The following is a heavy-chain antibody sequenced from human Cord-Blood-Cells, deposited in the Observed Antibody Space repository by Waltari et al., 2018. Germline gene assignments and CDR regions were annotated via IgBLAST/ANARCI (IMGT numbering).Heavy chain of an antibody. CDR1: GYTFTGYY. V-gene: IGHV1-2*04. CDR3: ARADIAARRVDY. J-gene: IGHJ4*02. Sequence: QVQLVQSGAEVKKPGASVKVSCKASGYTFTGYYMPWVRQAPGQGLEWRGWINPNSGGTNYAQKVQGWVTMTRDTSISTAYMELSRLRSDDTAVYYCARADIAARRVDYWGQGTLVTVSS. CDR2: INPNSGGT. D-gene: IGHD6-6*01.